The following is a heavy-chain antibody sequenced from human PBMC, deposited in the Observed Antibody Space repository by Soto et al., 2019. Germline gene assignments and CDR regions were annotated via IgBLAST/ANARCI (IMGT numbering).Heavy chain of an antibody. CDR3: TRWLGYSAGSDV. V-gene: IGHV1-8*02. Sequence: QVQLVQSGAEVKRPGASVTVSCKASGYSFTNDDISWVRRATGQGLEWMGWMSPKTGNTGFAQKFQGRVTMTRNTSITTAYKELTSLRSDYTAVYYCTRWLGYSAGSDVWGQGTTVTVAS. CDR1: GYSFTNDD. D-gene: IGHD5-18*01. J-gene: IGHJ6*02. CDR2: MSPKTGNT.